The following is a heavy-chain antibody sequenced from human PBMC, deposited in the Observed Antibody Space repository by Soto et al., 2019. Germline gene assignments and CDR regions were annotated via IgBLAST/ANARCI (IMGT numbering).Heavy chain of an antibody. CDR3: ARLVSLLQPIDS. V-gene: IGHV1-18*01. D-gene: IGHD4-4*01. J-gene: IGHJ5*01. CDR1: GYTFTSYG. Sequence: ASVKVSCKASGYTFTSYGISWVRQAPVQGLEWMGWISAYNGNTNYAQKLQGQVSISADRSTATAFLQWRSLEASDSALYFCARLVSLLQPIDSWGQGTPVTVSS. CDR2: ISAYNGNT.